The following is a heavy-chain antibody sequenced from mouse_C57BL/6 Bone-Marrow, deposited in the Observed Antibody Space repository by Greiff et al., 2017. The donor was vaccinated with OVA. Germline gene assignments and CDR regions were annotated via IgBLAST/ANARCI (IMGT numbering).Heavy chain of an antibody. CDR1: GFTFSSYG. J-gene: IGHJ3*01. CDR3: ARELPYRDSSGYRFAY. D-gene: IGHD3-2*02. CDR2: ISSGGSYT. V-gene: IGHV5-6*01. Sequence: EVKLMESGGDLVKPGGSLKLSCAASGFTFSSYGLSWVRQTPAKRLEWVATISSGGSYTYYPDSVKGRFTISRDNAKNTLYLQMSSLKSEDTAMYYCARELPYRDSSGYRFAYWGQGTLVTVSA.